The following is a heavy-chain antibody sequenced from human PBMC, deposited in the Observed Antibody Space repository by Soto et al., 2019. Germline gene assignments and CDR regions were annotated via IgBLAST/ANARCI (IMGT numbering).Heavy chain of an antibody. CDR2: INHSGST. D-gene: IGHD3-3*01. CDR3: ARGFTIFGVVIISQYYFDY. CDR1: GGSFSGYY. V-gene: IGHV4-34*01. J-gene: IGHJ4*02. Sequence: PSETLSLTCAVYGGSFSGYYWSWIRQPPGKGLEWIGEINHSGSTNYNPSLKSRVTISVDTSKNQFSLKLSSVTAADTAVYYCARGFTIFGVVIISQYYFDYWGQGTLVTVSS.